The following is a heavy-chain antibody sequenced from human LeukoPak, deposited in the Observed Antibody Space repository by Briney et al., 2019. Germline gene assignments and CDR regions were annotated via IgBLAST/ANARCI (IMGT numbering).Heavy chain of an antibody. CDR1: GFTFRSYR. CDR2: ISSSSNTI. CDR3: ARGYSLFEY. V-gene: IGHV3-48*01. D-gene: IGHD6-13*01. Sequence: GGSLRLSCAASGFTFRSYRMNWVRQAPGKGLEWVSHISSSSNTIYYADSVKGRFTISRDNAKNSLYLQMNSLRAEDTAVYYCARGYSLFEYWGQGTLVTVSS. J-gene: IGHJ4*02.